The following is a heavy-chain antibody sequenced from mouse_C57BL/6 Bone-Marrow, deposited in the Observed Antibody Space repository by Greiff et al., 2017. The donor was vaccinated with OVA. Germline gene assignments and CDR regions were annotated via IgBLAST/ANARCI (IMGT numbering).Heavy chain of an antibody. J-gene: IGHJ3*01. V-gene: IGHV1-63*01. CDR2: IYPGGGYT. CDR3: ARGGSYYGNLFAY. Sequence: QVHVKQSGAELVRPGTSVKMSCKASGYTFTNYWIGWAKQRPGHGLEWIGDIYPGGGYTNYNEKFKGKATLTADKSSSTAYMQVSSLTSEDSAIYYCARGGSYYGNLFAYWGQGTLVTVSA. D-gene: IGHD2-10*01. CDR1: GYTFTNYW.